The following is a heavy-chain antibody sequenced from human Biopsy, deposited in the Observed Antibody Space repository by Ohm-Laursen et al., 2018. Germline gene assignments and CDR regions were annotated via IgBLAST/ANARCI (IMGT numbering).Heavy chain of an antibody. CDR1: GFTVYNNY. V-gene: IGHV3-66*01. CDR3: ARGPSGVAIIG. D-gene: IGHD5-24*01. J-gene: IGHJ4*02. CDR2: IYSGGDT. Sequence: SLRLSCTAPGFTVYNNYMTWVRQAPGKGLEWVSLIYSGGDTRYADSAKGRFTISRDSSKNTLYLQMNSLRVDDTAVDYCARGPSGVAIIGRGQGTLVTVSS.